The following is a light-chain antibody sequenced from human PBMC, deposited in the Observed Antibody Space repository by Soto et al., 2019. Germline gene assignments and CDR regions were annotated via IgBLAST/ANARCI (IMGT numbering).Light chain of an antibody. CDR1: SSDIGAGYD. CDR2: GNS. CDR3: QSYDSSPSVWV. Sequence: QSVLTQPPSVSGAPGQRVTISCTGSSSDIGAGYDVHWYQQLPGTAPKLLIYGNSNRPSGVPDRFSGSKSGTSASLAITGLQAEDEADYSCQSYDSSPSVWVFGGGTKLTVL. J-gene: IGLJ3*02. V-gene: IGLV1-40*01.